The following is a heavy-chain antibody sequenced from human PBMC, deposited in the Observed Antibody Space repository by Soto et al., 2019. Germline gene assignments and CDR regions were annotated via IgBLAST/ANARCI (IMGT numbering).Heavy chain of an antibody. CDR3: AKGTCSCGTCYKLDY. V-gene: IGHV3-23*01. CDR2: ISNSGGST. CDR1: GFTFSSYA. J-gene: IGHJ4*02. Sequence: PGGSLRLSCAASGFTFSSYAMSWVRQAPGKGLEWVSAISNSGGSTYYADSVKGRFTISRDNSKNTLYLQMDSLRAEDTAVYYCAKGTCSCGTCYKLDYWGQGTLVTVSS. D-gene: IGHD2-15*01.